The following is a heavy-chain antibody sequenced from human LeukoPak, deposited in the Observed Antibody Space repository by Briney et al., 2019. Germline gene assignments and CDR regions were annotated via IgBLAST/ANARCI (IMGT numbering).Heavy chain of an antibody. CDR1: GYTFTGYY. J-gene: IGHJ5*02. V-gene: IGHV1-2*02. Sequence: ASVKVSCKASGYTFTGYYMHWVRQAPGQGLEWMGWINPNSGGTNYAQKFQGRVTMTRDTSTSTVYMELSSLRSEDTAVYYCARVGTTYYYDSSGYYPGVWFDPWGQGTLVTVSS. CDR3: ARVGTTYYYDSSGYYPGVWFDP. CDR2: INPNSGGT. D-gene: IGHD3-22*01.